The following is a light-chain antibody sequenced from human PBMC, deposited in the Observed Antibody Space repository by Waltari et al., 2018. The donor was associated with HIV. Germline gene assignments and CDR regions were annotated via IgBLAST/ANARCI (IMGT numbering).Light chain of an antibody. CDR3: CSYAGSSTFGVV. J-gene: IGLJ2*01. CDR2: EVS. CDR1: SSDVGSYNL. V-gene: IGLV2-23*02. Sequence: QSALTQPASVSGSPGQSITISCPGTSSDVGSYNLVSWYQQHPGKAPKLMIYEVSKRPSGVSNRFSGSKSGNTASLTISGLQAEDEADYYCCSYAGSSTFGVVFGGGTKLTVL.